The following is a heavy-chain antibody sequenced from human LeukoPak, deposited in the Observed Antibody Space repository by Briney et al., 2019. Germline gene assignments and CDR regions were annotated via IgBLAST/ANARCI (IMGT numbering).Heavy chain of an antibody. CDR3: ARGGSSGWYYWFDP. CDR1: GYTFTSYD. V-gene: IGHV1-8*01. J-gene: IGHJ5*02. CDR2: MNPNSGNA. Sequence: ASVKVSCKASGYTFTSYDINWVRQATGQGLEWMGWMNPNSGNAGYAQKFQGRVTMTTDTSTSTAYMELRSLRSDDTAVYYCARGGSSGWYYWFDPWGQGTLVTVSS. D-gene: IGHD6-19*01.